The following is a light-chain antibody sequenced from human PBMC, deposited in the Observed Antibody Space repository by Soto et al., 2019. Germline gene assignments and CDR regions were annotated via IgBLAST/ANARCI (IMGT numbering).Light chain of an antibody. CDR1: QSISSY. CDR2: AAS. V-gene: IGKV1-9*01. CDR3: QQLNSYPIT. Sequence: DIPMTQSPSSLSASVGDRVTITCRASQSISSYLNWYQQKPGKAPKLLIYAASTLQSGVPSRFSGSGSGTEFTLTISSLQHEDFATYYCQQLNSYPITFGQGTRLEIK. J-gene: IGKJ5*01.